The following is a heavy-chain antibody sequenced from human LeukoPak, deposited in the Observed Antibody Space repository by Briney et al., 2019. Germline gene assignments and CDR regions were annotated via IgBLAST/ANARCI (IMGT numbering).Heavy chain of an antibody. J-gene: IGHJ1*01. CDR1: GYTFTSYG. CDR3: ARAADYYDSSGYEYFQH. Sequence: SVKVSCKASGYTFTSYGISWVRQAPGQGLEWMGGIIPIFGTANYAQKFQGRVTITADESTSTAYMELSSLRSEDTAVYYCARAADYYDSSGYEYFQHWGQGTLVTVSS. V-gene: IGHV1-69*13. D-gene: IGHD3-22*01. CDR2: IIPIFGTA.